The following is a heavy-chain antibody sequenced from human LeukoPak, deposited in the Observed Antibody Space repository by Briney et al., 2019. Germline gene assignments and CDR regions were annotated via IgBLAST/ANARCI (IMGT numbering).Heavy chain of an antibody. CDR2: ISWNSGSI. D-gene: IGHD3-22*01. V-gene: IGHV3-9*01. CDR3: AKAPSTMIVVDHGFDY. CDR1: GFTFDDYA. Sequence: PGGSLRLSCAASGFTFDDYAMHWVRQAPGKGLEWVSGISWNSGSIGYADSVKGRFTISRDNAKNSLYLQMNSLRAADTALYYCAKAPSTMIVVDHGFDYWGQGTLVTVSS. J-gene: IGHJ4*02.